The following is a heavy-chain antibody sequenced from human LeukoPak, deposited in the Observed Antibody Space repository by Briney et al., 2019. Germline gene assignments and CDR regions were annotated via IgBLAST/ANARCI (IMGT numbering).Heavy chain of an antibody. D-gene: IGHD3-10*01. CDR1: GDSITGYS. J-gene: IGHJ5*02. V-gene: IGHV4-59*01. Sequence: PSETLSLTCSVSGDSITGYSWSWIRQTPGKGLEWIGYIYYNGDTHYNPSLNSRLSMSVDTPKRQFSLNLRSVTAADTAVYYCVRGPYGSSISNWFDPWGQGLLVTVSS. CDR3: VRGPYGSSISNWFDP. CDR2: IYYNGDT.